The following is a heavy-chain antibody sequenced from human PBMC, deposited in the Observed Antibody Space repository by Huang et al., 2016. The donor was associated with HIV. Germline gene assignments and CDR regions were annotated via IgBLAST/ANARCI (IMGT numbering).Heavy chain of an antibody. CDR2: IYSGGTT. V-gene: IGHV3-53*01. CDR3: ARGGNTVGYFDN. CDR1: GFTVSGTY. J-gene: IGHJ4*02. Sequence: EVQLVESGGGLIQPGGSLRLSCAASGFTVSGTYMSWVRQAPRKGLEWVSVIYSGGTTYFADSVKGRFTFSRDKSKNTVYLQMNSLRADDTAVYYCARGGNTVGYFDNWGQGTLVTVSS. D-gene: IGHD1-26*01.